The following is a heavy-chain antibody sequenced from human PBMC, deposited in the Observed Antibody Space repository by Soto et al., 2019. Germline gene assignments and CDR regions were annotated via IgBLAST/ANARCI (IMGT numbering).Heavy chain of an antibody. J-gene: IGHJ4*02. CDR2: ISGSGGST. Sequence: EVQLLESGGGLVQPGGSLRLSCAASGFTFSSYAMSWVRQAPGKGLEWVSAISGSGGSTYYADSVKGRFTISRDNSKNTLYLQMTSLRAEDTAVYYCAKSNLHYYDSSGYLAALDYWGQGTLVTVSS. D-gene: IGHD3-22*01. CDR1: GFTFSSYA. CDR3: AKSNLHYYDSSGYLAALDY. V-gene: IGHV3-23*01.